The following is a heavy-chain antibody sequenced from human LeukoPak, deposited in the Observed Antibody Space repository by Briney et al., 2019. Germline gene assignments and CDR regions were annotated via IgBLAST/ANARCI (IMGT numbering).Heavy chain of an antibody. CDR2: ICYSGST. Sequence: SETLSLTCTVSGGSISSGDYYWSWIRQPPGKSLEWIGYICYSGSTYYNPSLKSRVTISVDTSKNQFSLKLSSVTAADTAVYYCARGLLWFGDYSRGFDPWGQGTLVTVSS. CDR3: ARGLLWFGDYSRGFDP. D-gene: IGHD3-10*01. V-gene: IGHV4-30-4*01. CDR1: GGSISSGDYY. J-gene: IGHJ5*02.